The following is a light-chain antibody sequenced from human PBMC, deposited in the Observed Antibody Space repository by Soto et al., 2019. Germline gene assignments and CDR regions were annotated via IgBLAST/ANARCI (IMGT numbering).Light chain of an antibody. V-gene: IGKV3-20*01. J-gene: IGKJ2*01. Sequence: DIVLTQFPDTLSLSPGEAATLSSRASQGVSTKYFAWYQQRPGQAPNLLIFGTSTRAAGIPERFSGRGSATDFTLTISRLEPEDSAVYYCQQYGNSPYTFGQGTKLEIK. CDR2: GTS. CDR1: QGVSTKY. CDR3: QQYGNSPYT.